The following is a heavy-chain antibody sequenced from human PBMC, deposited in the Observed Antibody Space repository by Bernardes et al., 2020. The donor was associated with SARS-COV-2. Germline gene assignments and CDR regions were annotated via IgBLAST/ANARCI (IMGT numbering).Heavy chain of an antibody. J-gene: IGHJ4*02. V-gene: IGHV4-39*01. CDR2: IYYGGRT. Sequence: SEPLSLTCAVSGGSISNANYYWGWLRQPPGKGLEWIGNIYYGGRTNYNPSLKSRVTMSVNTSKNQFSLRLSSVTAADTAVYYCARLGNFDFWSGLGGDFDYWGQGTLVTVSS. D-gene: IGHD3-3*01. CDR3: ARLGNFDFWSGLGGDFDY. CDR1: GGSISNANYY.